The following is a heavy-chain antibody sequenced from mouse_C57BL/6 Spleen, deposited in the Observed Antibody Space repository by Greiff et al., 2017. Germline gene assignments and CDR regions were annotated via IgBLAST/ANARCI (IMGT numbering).Heavy chain of an antibody. Sequence: QVQLQQSGPGLVQPSQSLSITCTVSGFSLTSYGVHWVRQSPGKGLEWLGVIWSGGSTDYNAAFISRLSISKDNSKSQAFFKMSSLQADDTAIYDCARSRGYGSSRYFDVWGTGTTVTVSS. CDR1: GFSLTSYG. CDR2: IWSGGST. D-gene: IGHD1-1*01. CDR3: ARSRGYGSSRYFDV. J-gene: IGHJ1*03. V-gene: IGHV2-2*01.